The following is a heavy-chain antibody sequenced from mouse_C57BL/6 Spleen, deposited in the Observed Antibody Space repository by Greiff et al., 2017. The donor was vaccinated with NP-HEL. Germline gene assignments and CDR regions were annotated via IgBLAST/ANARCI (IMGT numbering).Heavy chain of an antibody. V-gene: IGHV3-6*01. Sequence: DVQLQESGPGLVKPSQSLSLTCSVTGYSITSGYYWNWIRQFPGNKLEWMGYISYDGSNNYNPSLKNRISITRDTSKNQFFLKLNSVTTEDTATYYCARDSWDFDYWGQGTTLTVSS. CDR2: ISYDGSN. J-gene: IGHJ2*01. CDR1: GYSITSGYY. CDR3: ARDSWDFDY.